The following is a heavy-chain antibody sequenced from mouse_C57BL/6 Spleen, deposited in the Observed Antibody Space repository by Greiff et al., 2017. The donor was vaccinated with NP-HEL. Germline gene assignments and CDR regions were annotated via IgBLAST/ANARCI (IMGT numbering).Heavy chain of an antibody. J-gene: IGHJ2*01. V-gene: IGHV5-4*01. D-gene: IGHD2-1*01. CDR2: ISDGGSYT. CDR3: AREDGNLYYFDY. CDR1: GFTFSSYA. Sequence: EVKLVESGGGLVKPGGSLKLSCAASGFTFSSYAMSWVRQTPEKRLEWVATISDGGSYTYYPDNVKGRFTISRDNAKNNLYLQMSHLKSEDTAMYYCAREDGNLYYFDYWGQGTTLTVSS.